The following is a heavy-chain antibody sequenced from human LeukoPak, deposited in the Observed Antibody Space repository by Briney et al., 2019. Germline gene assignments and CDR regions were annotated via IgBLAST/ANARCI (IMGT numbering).Heavy chain of an antibody. CDR3: ARVTVHGNSDY. CDR2: IYTSGST. CDR1: GGSISSGSYY. J-gene: IGHJ4*02. D-gene: IGHD5-24*01. Sequence: SETLSLTCTDSGGSISSGSYYWSWMRQPAGKGLEWIGRIYTSGSTNYNPSLKSRVTISVDTSKNQFSLKLSSVTAADTAVYYCARVTVHGNSDYWGQGTLVTVSS. V-gene: IGHV4-61*02.